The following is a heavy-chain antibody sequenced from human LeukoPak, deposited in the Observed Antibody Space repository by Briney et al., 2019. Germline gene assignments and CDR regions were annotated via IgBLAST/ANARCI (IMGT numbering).Heavy chain of an antibody. CDR2: IYYSGST. J-gene: IGHJ5*02. Sequence: SETLSLTCTVSGGSISSYYWSWIRQPPGKGLGWIGYIYYSGSTNYNPSLKSRVTISVDTSKNQFSLKLTSVTAADTAVYYCARDSSGWYHWFDPWGQGTLVTVSS. V-gene: IGHV4-59*01. D-gene: IGHD6-19*01. CDR1: GGSISSYY. CDR3: ARDSSGWYHWFDP.